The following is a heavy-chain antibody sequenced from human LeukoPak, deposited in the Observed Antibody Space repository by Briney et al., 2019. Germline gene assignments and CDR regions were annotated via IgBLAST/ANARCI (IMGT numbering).Heavy chain of an antibody. CDR2: IYSGGST. Sequence: PGGSLRLSCAASGFTVSSNYMSWVRQAPGKGLEWVSGIYSGGSTYYADSVKGRFTISRDNSKNTLYLQMNSLRAEDTAVYYCAGAARNYYYYYMDVWGKGTTVTVSS. J-gene: IGHJ6*03. D-gene: IGHD6-6*01. V-gene: IGHV3-66*02. CDR1: GFTVSSNY. CDR3: AGAARNYYYYYMDV.